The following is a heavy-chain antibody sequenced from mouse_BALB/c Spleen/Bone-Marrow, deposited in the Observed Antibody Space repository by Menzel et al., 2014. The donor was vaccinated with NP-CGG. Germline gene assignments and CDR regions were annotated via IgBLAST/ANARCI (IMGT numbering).Heavy chain of an antibody. V-gene: IGHV1-53*01. J-gene: IGHJ2*01. Sequence: QVQLQQSGAELVNLGASVKLSCKASGYTFTIYDLYWVKQRPGQGLEWIGDINPSNGATNFNERFKSKATLTIDKSSSTAYMQLSSLTSEDSAVYYCTRGGYGSGFDYWGQGTALTVSS. CDR2: INPSNGAT. CDR3: TRGGYGSGFDY. D-gene: IGHD2-10*02. CDR1: GYTFTIYD.